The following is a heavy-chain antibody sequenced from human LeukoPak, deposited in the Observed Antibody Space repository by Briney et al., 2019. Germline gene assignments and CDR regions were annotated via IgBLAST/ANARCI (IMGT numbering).Heavy chain of an antibody. CDR3: AALGRWFDAFDI. D-gene: IGHD4-23*01. Sequence: SETLSLTCTVSGGSISSYYWSWIRQPPGKGLEWIGYIYYSGSTNYNPSLKSRVTISVDTSKNQFSLKLSSVTAADTAVYYCAALGRWFDAFDIWGQGTMVTVSS. CDR1: GGSISSYY. V-gene: IGHV4-59*08. J-gene: IGHJ3*02. CDR2: IYYSGST.